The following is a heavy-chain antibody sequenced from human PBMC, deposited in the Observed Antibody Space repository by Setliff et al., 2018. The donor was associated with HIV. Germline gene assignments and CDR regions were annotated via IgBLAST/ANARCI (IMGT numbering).Heavy chain of an antibody. J-gene: IGHJ4*02. V-gene: IGHV4-59*12. CDR2: VYYTGST. CDR3: ARDRGRRGQLWLHFDY. D-gene: IGHD5-18*01. Sequence: PSETLSLTCIVSGGSIGSYYWSWIRQSPGKGLEWIGYVYYTGSTNDNPSLKSRVTISLDTSKNQFSLKLSSVTAADTAVYYCARDRGRRGQLWLHFDYWGQGTLVTVS. CDR1: GGSIGSYY.